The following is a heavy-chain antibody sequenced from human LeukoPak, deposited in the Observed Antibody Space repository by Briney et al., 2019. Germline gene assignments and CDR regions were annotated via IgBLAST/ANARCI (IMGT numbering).Heavy chain of an antibody. CDR1: GGSISSSNFY. D-gene: IGHD3-10*01. V-gene: IGHV4-39*01. J-gene: IGHJ4*02. CDR3: ARLWMVRGVISHFDY. Sequence: SETLSLTCTVSGGSISSSNFYWGWIRQPPGKGLEWIGSIYYSGSTYYNPSLKSRVTISVDTSKNQFSLKLSSVTAADTAVYYCARLWMVRGVISHFDYWGQGTLVTVSS. CDR2: IYYSGST.